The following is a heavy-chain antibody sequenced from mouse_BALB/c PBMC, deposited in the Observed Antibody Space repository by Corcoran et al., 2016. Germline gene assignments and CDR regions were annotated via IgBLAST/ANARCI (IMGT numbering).Heavy chain of an antibody. J-gene: IGHJ2*01. CDR2: ISYDGSN. V-gene: IGHV3-6*02. CDR3: ARVANWDFSFDY. CDR1: GYSITSGYY. Sequence: DVQLQESGPGLVKPSQSLFLTCSVTGYSITSGYYWNWIRQFPGNKLEWMGYISYDGSNNYNPSLKNRISITRDTSKNQFFLKWNSVTTEDTATYYCARVANWDFSFDYWGQGTTLTVSS. D-gene: IGHD4-1*01.